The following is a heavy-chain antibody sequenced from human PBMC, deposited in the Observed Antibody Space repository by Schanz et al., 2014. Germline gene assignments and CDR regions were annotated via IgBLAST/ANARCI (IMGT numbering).Heavy chain of an antibody. CDR1: GMTFKNYA. V-gene: IGHV3-23*04. Sequence: EVQLVESGGGLVQPGGSLRVSCTASGMTFKNYAFSWVRQAPGKGLEWVASIIGVGDGTHYRDSLRGRFTISRDNSKMTLYLQMNSLRVEDTAVYYCAREGERKGMLPYYFDYWGQGALVTVSS. D-gene: IGHD3-10*01. J-gene: IGHJ4*02. CDR3: AREGERKGMLPYYFDY. CDR2: IIGVGDGT.